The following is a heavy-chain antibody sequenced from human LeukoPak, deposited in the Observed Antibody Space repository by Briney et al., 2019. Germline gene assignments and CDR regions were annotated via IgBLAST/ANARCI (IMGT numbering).Heavy chain of an antibody. CDR3: ARQPLYYYGSGSPTTFDY. CDR1: GASVSSGSYY. D-gene: IGHD3-10*01. V-gene: IGHV4-61*01. CDR2: IYYSGST. J-gene: IGHJ4*02. Sequence: SETLSLTCTVSGASVSSGSYYWSWIRQPPGKGLEWIGYIYYSGSTNYNPSLKSRVTISVDTSKNQFSLKLSSVTAADTAVYFCARQPLYYYGSGSPTTFDYWGQGTLVTVSS.